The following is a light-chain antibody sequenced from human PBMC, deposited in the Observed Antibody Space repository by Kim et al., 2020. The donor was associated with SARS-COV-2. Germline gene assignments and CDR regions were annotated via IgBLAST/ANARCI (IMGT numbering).Light chain of an antibody. CDR2: VAS. V-gene: IGKV1-9*01. CDR3: QQHKSYPLT. J-gene: IGKJ4*01. CDR1: QGIGNF. Sequence: ASKGDRVTITCRASQGIGNFLAWYQQKPGKAPKRLIYVASRLQSGVPSRFSGSGSGTDFTFTISSLEPEDFASYYCQQHKSYPLTFGGGTKVDIK.